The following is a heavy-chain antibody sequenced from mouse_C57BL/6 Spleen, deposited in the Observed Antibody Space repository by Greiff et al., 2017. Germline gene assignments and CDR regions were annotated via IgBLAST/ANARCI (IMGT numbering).Heavy chain of an antibody. V-gene: IGHV1-7*01. J-gene: IGHJ1*03. D-gene: IGHD1-1*01. CDR1: GYTFTSYW. CDR2: INPSSGYT. CDR3: CYGSSDWYFDV. Sequence: VQLQQSGAELAKPGASVKLSCKASGYTFTSYWMHWVKQRPGQGLEWTGYINPSSGYTKYNQKFKDKATLTADRSSSTAYMQLSSLTYEDSAVYNCCYGSSDWYFDVWGTGTTVTVSS.